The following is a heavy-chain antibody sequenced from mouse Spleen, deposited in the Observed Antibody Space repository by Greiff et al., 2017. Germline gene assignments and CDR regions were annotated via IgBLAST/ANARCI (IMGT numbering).Heavy chain of an antibody. J-gene: IGHJ4*01. D-gene: IGHD2-4*01. V-gene: IGHV1-82*01. Sequence: QVQLQQSGPELVKPGASVKISCKASGYAFSSSWMNWVKQRPGKGLEWIGRIYPGDGDTNYNGKFKGKATLTADKSSSTAYMQLSSLTSEDSAVYFCATTMITRYAMDYWGQGTSVTVSS. CDR1: GYAFSSSW. CDR3: ATTMITRYAMDY. CDR2: IYPGDGDT.